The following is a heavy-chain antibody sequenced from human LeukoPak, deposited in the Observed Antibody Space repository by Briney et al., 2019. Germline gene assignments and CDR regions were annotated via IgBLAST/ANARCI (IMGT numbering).Heavy chain of an antibody. Sequence: GGSLRLSCAGSGFIFSDVWMRWVRQAPGKGLEWVARIKTKAEGGTIDYAAPVKGRFIISRDDSEKRLDLQMSSLKSEDTGVYSCTTDLDYWGQGTLVTVSS. V-gene: IGHV3-15*01. CDR2: IKTKAEGGTI. CDR3: TTDLDY. CDR1: GFIFSDVW. J-gene: IGHJ4*02.